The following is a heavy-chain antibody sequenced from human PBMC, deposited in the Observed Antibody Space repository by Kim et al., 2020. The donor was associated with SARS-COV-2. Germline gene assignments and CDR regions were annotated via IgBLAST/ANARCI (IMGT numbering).Heavy chain of an antibody. J-gene: IGHJ4*02. Sequence: SETLSLTCAVYGGSFSGFYWSWVRQFPGKGLEWIGEINHSGSTTYNPSLKSRVTISVDTSKNQFSLKLSSVTAADTAVYFCARVPLTTMTTHLDYWGQGT. CDR3: ARVPLTTMTTHLDY. CDR2: INHSGST. V-gene: IGHV4-34*01. CDR1: GGSFSGFY. D-gene: IGHD4-17*01.